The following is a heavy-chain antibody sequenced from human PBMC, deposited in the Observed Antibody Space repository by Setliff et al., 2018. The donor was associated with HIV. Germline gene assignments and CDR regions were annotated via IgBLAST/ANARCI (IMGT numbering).Heavy chain of an antibody. CDR1: GDSFTDNY. CDR2: IHYRGST. Sequence: PSETLSLTCIVSGDSFTDNYWTWIRQPPGKGLEWIGYIHYRGSTNYHPSLRGRVTISVDTSRNQFSLKLNSVTVADTAVYYCARVPKTPIAAPYYYYMDVWGKGTTVTVSS. J-gene: IGHJ6*03. CDR3: ARVPKTPIAAPYYYYMDV. D-gene: IGHD6-6*01. V-gene: IGHV4-59*01.